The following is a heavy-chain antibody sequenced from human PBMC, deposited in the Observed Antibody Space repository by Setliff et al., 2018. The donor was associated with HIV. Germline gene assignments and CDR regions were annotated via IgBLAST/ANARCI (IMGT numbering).Heavy chain of an antibody. V-gene: IGHV3-48*03. J-gene: IGHJ5*02. CDR1: GFIFSRYE. CDR3: VREWVADP. D-gene: IGHD1-26*01. Sequence: GGSLRLSCAASGFIFSRYEVNWVRQAPGKGLEWVSYIGSSGSTKYYADSVEGRFTISRDNAKNSLYLQMSSLRADDTAVYYCVREWVADPWGQGTLVTVSS. CDR2: IGSSGSTK.